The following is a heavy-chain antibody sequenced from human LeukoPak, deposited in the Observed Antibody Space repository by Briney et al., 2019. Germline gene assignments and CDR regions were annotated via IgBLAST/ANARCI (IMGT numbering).Heavy chain of an antibody. J-gene: IGHJ4*02. Sequence: GGSLRLSCAASGFTVSSNYMSWVRPAPGKGLEWVSVIYSGGSTYYADSVKGRFTISRDNSKNTLSLQMNGLRAEDTAVYYCARMVYYYDSSGYNYYFHYWGQGTLVTVSS. V-gene: IGHV3-66*01. D-gene: IGHD3-22*01. CDR1: GFTVSSNY. CDR3: ARMVYYYDSSGYNYYFHY. CDR2: IYSGGST.